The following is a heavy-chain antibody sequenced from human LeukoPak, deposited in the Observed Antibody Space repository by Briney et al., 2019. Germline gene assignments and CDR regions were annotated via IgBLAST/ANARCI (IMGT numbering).Heavy chain of an antibody. Sequence: GSLRLSCAASGFTFSSYAMHWVRQAPGKGLEWVAVISYDGSNKYYADSVKGRFTISRDNSKNTLYLQMNSLRAEDTAVYYCAREGVTTSPTWDYYYYYMDVWGKGTTVTVSS. D-gene: IGHD4-11*01. V-gene: IGHV3-30*04. CDR2: ISYDGSNK. CDR3: AREGVTTSPTWDYYYYYMDV. CDR1: GFTFSSYA. J-gene: IGHJ6*03.